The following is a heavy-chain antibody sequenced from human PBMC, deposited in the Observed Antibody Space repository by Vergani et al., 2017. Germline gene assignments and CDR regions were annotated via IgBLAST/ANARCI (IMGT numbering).Heavy chain of an antibody. CDR3: AKYTVTTIPWDYYGMDV. CDR1: GFTFSSYG. Sequence: VQLVESGGGVVQPGRSLRLSCAASGFTFSSYGMHWVRQAPGKGLEWVANIKQDGSEKYYVDSVKGRFTISRDNAKNSLSLQMNSLRAEDTAVYYCAKYTVTTIPWDYYGMDVWGQGTTVTVSS. J-gene: IGHJ6*02. D-gene: IGHD4-17*01. CDR2: IKQDGSEK. V-gene: IGHV3-7*03.